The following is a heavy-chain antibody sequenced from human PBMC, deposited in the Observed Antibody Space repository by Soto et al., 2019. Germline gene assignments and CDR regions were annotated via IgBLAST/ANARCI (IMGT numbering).Heavy chain of an antibody. CDR2: IYYSGST. CDR3: ARVTGAGDVRFDY. Sequence: QVQLQESGPGLVKPSQTLSLTCTVSGGSISSGGYYCSWIRQHPGKGLARIGYIYYSGSTYYNPSLSCLVTISVDTSTNQFPLKLSCVTAADTAVYYCARVTGAGDVRFDYWGQGTLVTVSS. J-gene: IGHJ4*02. D-gene: IGHD6-19*01. CDR1: GGSISSGGYY. V-gene: IGHV4-31*01.